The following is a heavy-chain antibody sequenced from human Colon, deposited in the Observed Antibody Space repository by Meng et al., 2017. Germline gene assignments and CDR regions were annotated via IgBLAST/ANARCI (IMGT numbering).Heavy chain of an antibody. V-gene: IGHV6-1*01. J-gene: IGHJ4*02. CDR3: ASTENHF. Sequence: QGQLQQSGPGLVKPSQTLSLTCPITGDSVSSKSAAWSWIRQSPSRGLEWLGRTYYRSMWYNDYAVSVKSRISINPDTSKNQFSLRLNSVTPEDTAVYYCASTENHFWGQGTLVTVSS. CDR1: GDSVSSKSAA. D-gene: IGHD1-26*01. CDR2: TYYRSMWYN.